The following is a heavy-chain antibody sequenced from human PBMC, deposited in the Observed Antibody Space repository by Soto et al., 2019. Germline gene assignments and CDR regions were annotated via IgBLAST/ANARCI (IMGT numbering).Heavy chain of an antibody. CDR3: ARGLYYYDSSGYYFDY. CDR1: GFSVRANY. D-gene: IGHD3-22*01. CDR2: ISSSGSTI. J-gene: IGHJ4*02. Sequence: GGSLRLSCAVSGFSVRANYMSWVRQAPGKGLEWVSYISSSGSTIYYADSVKGRFTISRDNAKNSLYLQMNSLRAEDTAVYYCARGLYYYDSSGYYFDYWGQGTLVTVSS. V-gene: IGHV3-11*01.